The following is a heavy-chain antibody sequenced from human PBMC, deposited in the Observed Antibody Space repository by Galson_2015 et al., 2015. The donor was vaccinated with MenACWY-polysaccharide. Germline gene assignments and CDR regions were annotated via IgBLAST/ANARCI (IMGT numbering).Heavy chain of an antibody. CDR1: GFTFSSYW. J-gene: IGHJ4*02. CDR2: INSDESST. D-gene: IGHD2-8*01. CDR3: ARASHCVNGVCYKGGIDY. V-gene: IGHV3-74*01. Sequence: SLRLSCAASGFTFSSYWMHWVRQAPGKGLVWVSRINSDESSTSYADSVKGRFTVSGDNAKNTLYLQMNSLRDEDTAVYYCARASHCVNGVCYKGGIDYWGQGTLVTVSS.